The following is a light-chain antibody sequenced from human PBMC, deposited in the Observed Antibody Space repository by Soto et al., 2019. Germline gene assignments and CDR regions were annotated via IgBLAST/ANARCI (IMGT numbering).Light chain of an antibody. Sequence: QSALTQPASVSGSPGQSITISCTGTSSDFGGYNYVSWYQQHPGKAPKLMIYDVSNRPSGVSNRFSGSKSGNTASLAISGLQAEDEADYYCTSYTSSSTLVVGGGTKLTVL. CDR3: TSYTSSSTLV. CDR2: DVS. CDR1: SSDFGGYNY. V-gene: IGLV2-14*01. J-gene: IGLJ2*01.